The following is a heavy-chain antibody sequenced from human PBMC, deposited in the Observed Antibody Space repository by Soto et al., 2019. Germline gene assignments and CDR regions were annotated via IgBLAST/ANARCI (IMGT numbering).Heavy chain of an antibody. V-gene: IGHV1-69*01. J-gene: IGHJ4*02. CDR3: ARDLAHSSSPVPYYFDY. CDR1: GGTFSSYA. D-gene: IGHD6-6*01. Sequence: VQLVQSGAEVKKPGSSVKVSCKASGGTFSSYAISWVRQAPGQGLEWMGGIIPIFGTANYAQKFQGRVTTTAHESTSTAYMELSSLRSEDTAVYYCARDLAHSSSPVPYYFDYWGQGTLVTVSS. CDR2: IIPIFGTA.